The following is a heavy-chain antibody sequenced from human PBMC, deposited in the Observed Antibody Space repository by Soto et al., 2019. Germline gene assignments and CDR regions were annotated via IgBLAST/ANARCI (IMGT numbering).Heavy chain of an antibody. D-gene: IGHD6-13*01. CDR2: ISGSGGST. CDR1: GFTFSSYA. Sequence: PGGSLRLSCAASGFTFSSYAMSWVRQAPGKGLEWVSAISGSGGSTYYADSVKGRFTISRDNSKNTLYLQMNSLRAEGTAVYYCAKTRSSSWPHNWFDPWGQGTLVTVSS. V-gene: IGHV3-23*01. J-gene: IGHJ5*02. CDR3: AKTRSSSWPHNWFDP.